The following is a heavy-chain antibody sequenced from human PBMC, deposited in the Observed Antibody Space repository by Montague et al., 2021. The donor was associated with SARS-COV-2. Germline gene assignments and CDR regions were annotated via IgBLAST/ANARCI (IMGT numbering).Heavy chain of an antibody. V-gene: IGHV3-7*01. CDR1: GFTFTTHW. CDR3: TALRRTDPFDY. J-gene: IGHJ4*02. D-gene: IGHD2-21*02. Sequence: SLRLSCTASGFTFTTHWMNWVRQAPGKGLEWVANKNEDGSQKYXXXSVKGRFTISRDNARNSLFLQMTGLGAEGTAVYYCTALRRTDPFDYWGQGNLVTVSS. CDR2: KNEDGSQK.